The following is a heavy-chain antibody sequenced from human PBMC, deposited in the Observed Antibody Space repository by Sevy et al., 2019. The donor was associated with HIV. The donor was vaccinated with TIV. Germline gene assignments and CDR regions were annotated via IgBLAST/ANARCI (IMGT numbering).Heavy chain of an antibody. CDR3: ARSPPVVVVPGAPSWFDP. CDR1: DGSFSGYY. J-gene: IGHJ5*02. D-gene: IGHD2-2*01. V-gene: IGHV4-34*01. CDR2: INESGIT. Sequence: SETLSLTCGVHDGSFSGYYWNWIRQLPGKGLGWIGEINESGITYYNPSLKSRVTISVDTSKKQFSLKLNSVTAADTAVYFCARSPPVVVVPGAPSWFDPWGQRTLVTVSS.